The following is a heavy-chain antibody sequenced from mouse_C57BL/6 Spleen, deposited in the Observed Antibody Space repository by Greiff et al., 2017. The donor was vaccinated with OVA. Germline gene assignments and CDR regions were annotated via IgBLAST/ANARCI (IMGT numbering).Heavy chain of an antibody. D-gene: IGHD1-1*01. CDR3: ARPNYGSSYSFAY. CDR2: IHPNSGST. Sequence: QVQLKQPGAELVKPGASVKLSCKASGYTFTSYWMHWVKQRPGQGLEWIGMIHPNSGSTNYNEKFKSKATLTVDKSSSTAYMQLSSLTSEDSAVYYCARPNYGSSYSFAYWGQGTLVTVSA. CDR1: GYTFTSYW. V-gene: IGHV1-64*01. J-gene: IGHJ3*01.